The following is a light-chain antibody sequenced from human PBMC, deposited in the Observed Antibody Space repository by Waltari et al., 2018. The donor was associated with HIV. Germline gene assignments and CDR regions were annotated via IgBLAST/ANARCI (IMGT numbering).Light chain of an antibody. V-gene: IGLV2-14*03. CDR2: DVS. J-gene: IGLJ3*02. Sequence: QSALTQPASVSGSPGQSITIPCTGTSSDVGGYNYVPWYQQHPAKAPKLMIYDVSNRPSGFSNRFSGSKSGNTASLTISGLQAEDEADYYCSSYTSSSTLEVFGGGTKLTVL. CDR3: SSYTSSSTLEV. CDR1: SSDVGGYNY.